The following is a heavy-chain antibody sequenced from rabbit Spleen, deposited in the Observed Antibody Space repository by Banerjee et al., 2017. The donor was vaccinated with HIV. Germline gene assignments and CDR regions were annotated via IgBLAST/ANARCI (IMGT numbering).Heavy chain of an antibody. V-gene: IGHV1S40*01. D-gene: IGHD1-1*01. Sequence: QSLEESGGDLVKPGASLTLTCTASGFSFSSHYYMCWVRQAPGKGLEWIACIHTGSSAFTYFASWAKGRFTISKASSTTVTLQMTSLTAADTATYFCARDLVGVIGWNFYLWGPGTLVTVS. J-gene: IGHJ4*01. CDR1: GFSFSSHYY. CDR2: IHTGSSAFT. CDR3: ARDLVGVIGWNFYL.